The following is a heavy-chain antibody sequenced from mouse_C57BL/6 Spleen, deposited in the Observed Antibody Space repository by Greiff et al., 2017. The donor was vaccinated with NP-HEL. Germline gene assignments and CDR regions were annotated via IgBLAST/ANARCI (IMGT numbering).Heavy chain of an antibody. Sequence: VKLVESGPGLVAPSQSLSITCTVSGFSLTSYGVSWVRQPPGKGLEWLGVIWGDGSTNYHSALISRLSISKDNSKSQVFLKLNSLQTDDTATYYCASGRGNYGYYAMDYWGQGTSVTVSS. J-gene: IGHJ4*01. CDR2: IWGDGST. D-gene: IGHD2-1*01. V-gene: IGHV2-3*01. CDR1: GFSLTSYG. CDR3: ASGRGNYGYYAMDY.